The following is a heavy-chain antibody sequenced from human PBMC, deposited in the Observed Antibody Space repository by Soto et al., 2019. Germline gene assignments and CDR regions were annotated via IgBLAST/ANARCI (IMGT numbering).Heavy chain of an antibody. CDR1: GFTFSPAW. Sequence: GGSLRLSCEASGFTFSPAWMIWVRQAPGKGLEWVGLIKSKTSGGTIDYAAPVKGRFTISRDDSEKTLYLQMNSLRAEDTAVYYCVADVPNSSGYVIIDYWGQGILVTVYS. CDR3: VADVPNSSGYVIIDY. CDR2: IKSKTSGGTI. J-gene: IGHJ4*02. D-gene: IGHD3-22*01. V-gene: IGHV3-15*01.